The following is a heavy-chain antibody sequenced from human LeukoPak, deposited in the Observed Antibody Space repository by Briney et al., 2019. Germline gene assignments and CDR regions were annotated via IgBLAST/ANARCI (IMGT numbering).Heavy chain of an antibody. CDR3: TAGEGWERGFGVFTDICA. D-gene: IGHD3-3*01. CDR1: GFTFSSYW. V-gene: IGHV3-74*01. Sequence: PGGSLRLSCVTSGFTFSSYWMHWVRQGPGKGLELVASINNGGHEIIYVDSVKGRFTTSRDNVKNTLYLQMNSLRVEDTAVYYCTAGEGWERGFGVFTDICAWGKGTTV. J-gene: IGHJ6*03. CDR2: INNGGHEI.